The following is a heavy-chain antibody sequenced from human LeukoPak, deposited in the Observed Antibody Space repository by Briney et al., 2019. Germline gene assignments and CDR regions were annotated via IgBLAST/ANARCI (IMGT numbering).Heavy chain of an antibody. CDR3: AKSHFWSGYYIGENFDY. D-gene: IGHD3-3*02. Sequence: PGGSLRLSCSASGFTFTTYGMNWVRQAPGKGLEWVSGIGGSGTRTYYADSVKGRFTISRDNSKNTLYLQMNSLRDEDTAVYYCAKSHFWSGYYIGENFDYWGQGTLVTVSS. CDR2: IGGSGTRT. J-gene: IGHJ4*02. V-gene: IGHV3-23*01. CDR1: GFTFTTYG.